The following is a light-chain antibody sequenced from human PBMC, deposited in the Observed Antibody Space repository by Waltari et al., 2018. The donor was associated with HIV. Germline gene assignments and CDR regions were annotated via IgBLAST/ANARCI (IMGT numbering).Light chain of an antibody. V-gene: IGLV2-14*01. CDR1: SSDVGCHNY. CDR2: EVS. J-gene: IGLJ2*01. CDR3: SSYTSSSTLVV. Sequence: QSALTQPASVSGSPGQSLTISCTGTSSDVGCHNYVSWYQQHPGKAPKLMIYEVSNRPSGVSNRFSGSKSGNTASLTISGLQAEDEADYYCSSYTSSSTLVVFGGGTKLTVL.